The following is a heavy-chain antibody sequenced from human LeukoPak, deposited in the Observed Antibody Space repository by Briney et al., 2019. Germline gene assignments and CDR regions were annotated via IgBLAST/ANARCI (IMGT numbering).Heavy chain of an antibody. D-gene: IGHD1-14*01. CDR3: ARSRKTGLGASGYCFDY. J-gene: IGHJ4*02. CDR2: IIPIFGTA. CDR1: GGTFSSYA. Sequence: GASVKVSCKASGGTFSSYAISWVRQAPGQGLEWMGGIIPIFGTANYAQKFQGRVTITADESTSTAYMELGSLRSEDTAVYYCARSRKTGLGASGYCFDYWAREPWSPSPQ. V-gene: IGHV1-69*13.